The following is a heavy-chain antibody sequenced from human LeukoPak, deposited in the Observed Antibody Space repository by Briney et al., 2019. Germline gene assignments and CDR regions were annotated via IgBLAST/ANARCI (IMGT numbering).Heavy chain of an antibody. V-gene: IGHV4-39*07. CDR1: GGSISSSSYY. J-gene: IGHJ6*03. D-gene: IGHD3-10*01. Sequence: SETLSLTCTVSGGSISSSSYYWGWIRQPPGKGLEWIGSIYYSGSTNYNPSLKSRVTISVDTSKNQFSLKLSSVTAADTAVYYCARLGVRGVIQLYYYYMDVWGKGTTVTISS. CDR3: ARLGVRGVIQLYYYYMDV. CDR2: IYYSGST.